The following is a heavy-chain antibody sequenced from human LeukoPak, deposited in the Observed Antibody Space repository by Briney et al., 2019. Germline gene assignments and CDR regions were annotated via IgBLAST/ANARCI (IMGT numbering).Heavy chain of an antibody. D-gene: IGHD3-3*01. Sequence: GGSLRLSCAASRFTVSSNYMSWVRQAPGKGLEWVSVIYSGGSTYYADSVKGRFTISRDNSKNTLYLQMNSLRAEDTAVYYCARGPLRFLTDVWGQGTTVTVSS. CDR1: RFTVSSNY. CDR3: ARGPLRFLTDV. CDR2: IYSGGST. J-gene: IGHJ6*02. V-gene: IGHV3-66*01.